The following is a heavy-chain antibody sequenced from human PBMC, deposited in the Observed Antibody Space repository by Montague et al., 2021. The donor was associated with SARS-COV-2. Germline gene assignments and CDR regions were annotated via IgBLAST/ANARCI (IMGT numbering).Heavy chain of an antibody. V-gene: IGHV3-72*01. CDR1: GFTFSDPY. CDR3: TRADKSVYSFDY. CDR2: SRNKANGYST. Sequence: SRSLSCDASGFTFSDPYMDWVRQAPGKGLEWVGRSRNKANGYSTEYAASVKGRFTISRDDSMNFLYLQMNSLRTEDTAIYYCTRADKSVYSFDYWGQGTLVTVSS. D-gene: IGHD5/OR15-5a*01. J-gene: IGHJ4*02.